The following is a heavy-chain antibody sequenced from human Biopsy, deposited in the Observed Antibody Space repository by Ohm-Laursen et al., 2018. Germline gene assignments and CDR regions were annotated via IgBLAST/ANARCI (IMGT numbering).Heavy chain of an antibody. V-gene: IGHV4-31*01. D-gene: IGHD3-22*01. CDR3: ARGDYFDSNGYFWFDP. Sequence: PSDTLSLTCTVSGGSTSSGGSYWSWIRQRPGKGLEWIGYIFNSANTYYNPSLKNLITISGDTSKNQFSLKLNSVTAADTAVYYCARGDYFDSNGYFWFDPWGQGTLVTVSS. CDR2: IFNSANT. J-gene: IGHJ5*02. CDR1: GGSTSSGGSY.